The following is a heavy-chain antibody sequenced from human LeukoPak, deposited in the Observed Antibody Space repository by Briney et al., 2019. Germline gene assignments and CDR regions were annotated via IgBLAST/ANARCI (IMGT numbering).Heavy chain of an antibody. V-gene: IGHV3-23*01. Sequence: QPGGSLRLSCAASGFTFSSYAMSWVRQAPGKGLEWVSAISGSGGSTYYADSVKGRFTISRDNSKNTLYLQMNSLRAEDTAVYYCAKDLSEPVLRYFDQTDPGAFDIWGQGTMVTVSS. CDR2: ISGSGGST. CDR3: AKDLSEPVLRYFDQTDPGAFDI. CDR1: GFTFSSYA. D-gene: IGHD3-9*01. J-gene: IGHJ3*02.